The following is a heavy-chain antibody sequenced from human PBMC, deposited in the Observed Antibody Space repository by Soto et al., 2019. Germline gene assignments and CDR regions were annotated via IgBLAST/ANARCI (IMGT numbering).Heavy chain of an antibody. D-gene: IGHD5-12*01. CDR2: MFYSGST. J-gene: IGHJ4*02. Sequence: QVQLQESGPGLVKPSQTLSLTCTVSGASISSGRSYWSWIRQHPGKGLERIGYMFYSGSTYYHPSLKSRVNISADTSKNQCSLRLTSVTPADTAMYYCARDNGYGHFDSWGQGTLVTVAS. CDR3: ARDNGYGHFDS. CDR1: GASISSGRSY. V-gene: IGHV4-31*03.